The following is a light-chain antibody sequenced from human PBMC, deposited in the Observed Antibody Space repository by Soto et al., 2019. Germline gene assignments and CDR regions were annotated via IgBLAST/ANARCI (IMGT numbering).Light chain of an antibody. J-gene: IGLJ3*02. Sequence: QLVLTQSPSASASLGASVKLTCTLSSGYSTYAIDWHQQQSEQGPRFLMKINYDGTHSKGDGFFDRFSGSSSGAERHLTISSLQSEDEADYYCQSLGTGIQVFGGGTKLTVL. V-gene: IGLV4-69*01. CDR1: SGYSTYA. CDR2: INYDGTH. CDR3: QSLGTGIQV.